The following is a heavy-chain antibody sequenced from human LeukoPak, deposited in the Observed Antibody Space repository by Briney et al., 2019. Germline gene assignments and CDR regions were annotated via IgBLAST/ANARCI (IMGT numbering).Heavy chain of an antibody. CDR1: GGSISSSSYH. J-gene: IGHJ5*02. V-gene: IGHV4-39*01. Sequence: SETLSLTCTVSGGSISSSSYHWGWIRQPPGKGLEWIGSIYYSGSTYYNPSLKSRVTISVDTSKNQFSLKLSSVTAADTAVYYCARPQYSSSSVWFDPWGQGTLVTVSS. D-gene: IGHD6-6*01. CDR3: ARPQYSSSSVWFDP. CDR2: IYYSGST.